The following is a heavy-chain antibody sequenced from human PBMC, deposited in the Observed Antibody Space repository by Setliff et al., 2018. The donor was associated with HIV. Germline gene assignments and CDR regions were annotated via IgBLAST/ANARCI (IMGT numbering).Heavy chain of an antibody. J-gene: IGHJ4*02. D-gene: IGHD1-1*01. CDR2: IYYTGFA. CDR1: GDSISSGSYF. Sequence: SETLSLTCSVSGDSISSGSYFWGWIRQTPGKGLEWIGNIYYTGFAYYNPSLKSRVTISLDTSKTHFFLHLTSVTDADTAVYFCTREGRGDPAMATTRIDYWGQGKLFTVSS. CDR3: TREGRGDPAMATTRIDY. V-gene: IGHV4-39*02.